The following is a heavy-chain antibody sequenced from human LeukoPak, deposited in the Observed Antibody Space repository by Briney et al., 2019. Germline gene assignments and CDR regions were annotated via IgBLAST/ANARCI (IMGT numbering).Heavy chain of an antibody. CDR3: ARGVVVTAPPLDAFDI. CDR2: ISFDGSNK. CDR1: GFTFSSYA. Sequence: GGSLRLSCAASGFTFSSYALHWVRQAPGKGLEWLAVISFDGSNKYYADSVKGRFTISRDNSKNTLYLQMNSLRAEDTAVYYCARGVVVTAPPLDAFDIWGQGTMVTVSS. V-gene: IGHV3-30*04. D-gene: IGHD2-21*02. J-gene: IGHJ3*02.